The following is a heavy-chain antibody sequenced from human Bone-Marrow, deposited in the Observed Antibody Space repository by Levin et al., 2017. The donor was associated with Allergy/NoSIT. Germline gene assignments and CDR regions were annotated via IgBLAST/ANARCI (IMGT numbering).Heavy chain of an antibody. CDR1: GFIFSDYY. CDR2: ISKDSVTI. Sequence: GSLRLSCEASGFIFSDYYMSWFRQAPGKGLEWVSYISKDSVTIYYADSVRGRFTISRDNAKKSLYLQMRGLRAEDTAVYYCVRDGGLIDYWGRGTLVTVSS. D-gene: IGHD2-15*01. J-gene: IGHJ4*02. V-gene: IGHV3-11*01. CDR3: VRDGGLIDY.